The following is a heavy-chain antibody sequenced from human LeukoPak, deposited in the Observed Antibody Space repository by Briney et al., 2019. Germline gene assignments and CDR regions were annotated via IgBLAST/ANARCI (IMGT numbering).Heavy chain of an antibody. Sequence: PSETLSLTCSVSGVSISSSSYYWGWIRQPPGKGLEWIGNMYDSENTYFNTSLKRRVTISVDTSKNQFSLKLNSVTAADTAVYYCASTAAAGPDYWGQGTLVTVSS. CDR1: GVSISSSSYY. D-gene: IGHD6-13*01. CDR3: ASTAAAGPDY. J-gene: IGHJ4*02. CDR2: MYDSENT. V-gene: IGHV4-39*01.